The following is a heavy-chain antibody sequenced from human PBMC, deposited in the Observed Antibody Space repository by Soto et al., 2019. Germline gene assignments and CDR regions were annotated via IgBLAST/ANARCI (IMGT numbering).Heavy chain of an antibody. Sequence: EVQLLESGGGLVQPGGSLRLSCAASGFTFSSYAMSWVRQAPGKGLEWVSAISGSGGSTYYADSVKGRFTISRDNSKNPLYMRMNSVGAEDNAVSYCAQAWQQIVWWYYFDDWGQGTLVTVSS. J-gene: IGHJ4*02. D-gene: IGHD2-8*02. V-gene: IGHV3-23*01. CDR2: ISGSGGST. CDR1: GFTFSSYA. CDR3: AQAWQQIVWWYYFDD.